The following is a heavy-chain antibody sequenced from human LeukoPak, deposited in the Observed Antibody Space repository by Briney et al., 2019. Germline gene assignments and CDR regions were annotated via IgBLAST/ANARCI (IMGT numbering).Heavy chain of an antibody. CDR1: GFTVSNNY. J-gene: IGHJ2*01. Sequence: PPGGSLRLSCAASGFTVSNNYMSWVRQAPGKGLEWVSIIYSGGNTYYADSVKGRFTISRDNSKNTLYLQMNSLTAEDTAVYYCARDYGDYGWYFDLWGRGTLVTVSS. CDR2: IYSGGNT. V-gene: IGHV3-53*01. D-gene: IGHD4-17*01. CDR3: ARDYGDYGWYFDL.